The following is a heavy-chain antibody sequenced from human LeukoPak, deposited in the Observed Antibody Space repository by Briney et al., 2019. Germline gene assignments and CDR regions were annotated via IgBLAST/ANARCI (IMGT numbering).Heavy chain of an antibody. CDR3: AAGYYDFWSGYPIAGFDY. V-gene: IGHV4-59*01. CDR2: IYYSGST. CDR1: GGSISSYY. D-gene: IGHD3-3*01. Sequence: SETLSLTCIVSGGSISSYYWSWIRQPPGKGLEWIGYIYYSGSTNYNPSLKSRVTISVDTSKNQFSLKLSSVTAADTAVYYCAAGYYDFWSGYPIAGFDYWGQGTLVTVSS. J-gene: IGHJ4*02.